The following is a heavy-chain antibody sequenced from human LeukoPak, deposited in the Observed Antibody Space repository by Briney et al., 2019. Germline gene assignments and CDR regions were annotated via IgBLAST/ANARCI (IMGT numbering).Heavy chain of an antibody. CDR1: GFTFSSYA. Sequence: GGSLRLSCAASGFTFSSYAMSWVRQAPGKGLEWVSAISGSGAGTYYADSVKGRFTISRDNSKNTLYLQMNSLRAEDTAVYYCAKSIRIVVVPAAMGYWGQGTLVTVSS. CDR2: ISGSGAGT. D-gene: IGHD2-2*01. V-gene: IGHV3-23*01. CDR3: AKSIRIVVVPAAMGY. J-gene: IGHJ4*02.